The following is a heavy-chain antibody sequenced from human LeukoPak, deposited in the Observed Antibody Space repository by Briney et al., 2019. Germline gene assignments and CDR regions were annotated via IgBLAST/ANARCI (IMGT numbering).Heavy chain of an antibody. CDR1: GFTFSSYW. J-gene: IGHJ4*02. CDR2: INQDGSEK. Sequence: GGSLRLSCGASGFTFSSYWMSWVRQAPGKGLEWVANINQDGSEKYYVDSVKGRFTISRDNAKNSLYLQMNSLKTEDTAVYYCTRRSSAAGRQYFDYWGQGTLVTVSS. D-gene: IGHD6-13*01. CDR3: TRRSSAAGRQYFDY. V-gene: IGHV3-7*03.